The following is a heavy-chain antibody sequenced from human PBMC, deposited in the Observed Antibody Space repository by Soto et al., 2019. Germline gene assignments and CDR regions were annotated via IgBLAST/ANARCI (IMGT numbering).Heavy chain of an antibody. CDR1: GGTLSSYA. CDR3: AREPPIAATAPGLFDP. Sequence: SGRVSCKASGGTLSSYAISWLRQGPGQGLEWMGGIIPIFGTANYAQKFQGRVTITADKSTSTAYMELSSRRSEDTAVYDCAREPPIAATAPGLFDPWGQGTLVTVSS. CDR2: IIPIFGTA. D-gene: IGHD6-13*01. J-gene: IGHJ5*02. V-gene: IGHV1-69*06.